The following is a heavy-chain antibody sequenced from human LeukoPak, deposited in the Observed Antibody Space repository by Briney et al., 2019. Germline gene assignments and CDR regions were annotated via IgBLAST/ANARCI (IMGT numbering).Heavy chain of an antibody. CDR2: ISAYNGNT. CDR1: GYTFTSYG. Sequence: GASVKVSCKASGYTFTSYGISWVRQAPGQGLEWMGWISAYNGNTNYAQKFQGRVTMTRNTSISTAYMELSSLRSEDTAVSYCARIEQQLLRDYYYYMDVWGKGTTVTISS. CDR3: ARIEQQLLRDYYYYMDV. V-gene: IGHV1-18*01. D-gene: IGHD6-13*01. J-gene: IGHJ6*03.